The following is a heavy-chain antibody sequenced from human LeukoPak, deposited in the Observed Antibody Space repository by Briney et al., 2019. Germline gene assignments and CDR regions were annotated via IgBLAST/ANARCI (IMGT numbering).Heavy chain of an antibody. D-gene: IGHD2-2*01. Sequence: GGSLRLSCAASGFTFDDYAMHWVRQAPGKGLEWVSGISWNSGSIGYADSVKGRFTISRDNAKNSLYLQMNSLRAEDTALYYCSSTNNYYYYYMDVWGKGTTVTVSS. CDR1: GFTFDDYA. CDR3: SSTNNYYYYYMDV. CDR2: ISWNSGSI. V-gene: IGHV3-9*01. J-gene: IGHJ6*03.